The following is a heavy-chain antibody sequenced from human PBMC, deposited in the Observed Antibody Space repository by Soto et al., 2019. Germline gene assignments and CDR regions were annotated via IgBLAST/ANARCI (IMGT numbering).Heavy chain of an antibody. D-gene: IGHD2-15*01. CDR1: GGSISSYY. CDR3: ARVNDDVVVVAASGPYNWFDP. CDR2: IYYSGST. J-gene: IGHJ5*02. Sequence: QVQLQESGPGLVKPSETLSLTCTVSGGSISSYYWSWIRQPPGKGLEWIGYIYYSGSTNYNPSLKSRVTISVDTSKNQFSLKLSSVTAADTAVYYCARVNDDVVVVAASGPYNWFDPWGQGTLVTVSS. V-gene: IGHV4-59*01.